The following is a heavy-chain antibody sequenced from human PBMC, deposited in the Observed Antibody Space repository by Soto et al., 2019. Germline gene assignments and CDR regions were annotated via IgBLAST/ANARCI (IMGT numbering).Heavy chain of an antibody. Sequence: GGSLRLSCAASGFTFSSYAMSWVRQAPGKGLEWVSAISGSGGSTYYADSVKGRFTISRDNSKNTLYLQMNSLRAEDTAVYYCAKDTYDYIWGSYRLNVDYWGQGTLVTVSS. CDR1: GFTFSSYA. CDR3: AKDTYDYIWGSYRLNVDY. J-gene: IGHJ4*02. D-gene: IGHD3-16*02. CDR2: ISGSGGST. V-gene: IGHV3-23*01.